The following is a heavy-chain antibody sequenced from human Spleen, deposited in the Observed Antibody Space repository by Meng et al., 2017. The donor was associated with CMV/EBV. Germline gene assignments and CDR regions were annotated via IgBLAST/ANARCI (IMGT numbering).Heavy chain of an antibody. CDR2: ISSSGSTR. Sequence: SGFTLSDHCVNWIRQCPGKGLEWVSYISSSGSTRYYADAVKGRFTSSRDDAKNSLHLQINSLRADDTAVYYCARCCSNSNCWGAFDVWGQGTMVTVSS. D-gene: IGHD2-2*01. CDR1: GFTLSDHC. J-gene: IGHJ3*01. V-gene: IGHV3-11*04. CDR3: ARCCSNSNCWGAFDV.